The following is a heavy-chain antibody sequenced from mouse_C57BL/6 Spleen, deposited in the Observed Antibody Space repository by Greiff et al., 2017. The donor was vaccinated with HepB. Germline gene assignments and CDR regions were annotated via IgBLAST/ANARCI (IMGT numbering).Heavy chain of an antibody. CDR1: GYTFTSYW. D-gene: IGHD1-1*01. Sequence: QVQLQQPGAELVMPGASVKLSCKASGYTFTSYWMHWVKQRPGQGLEWIGEIDPSDSYTNYNQKFKGKSTLTVDKSSSTAYMQLSSLTSEDSAVYYCATSTTVTDYWGQGTTLTVSS. CDR3: ATSTTVTDY. J-gene: IGHJ2*01. V-gene: IGHV1-69*01. CDR2: IDPSDSYT.